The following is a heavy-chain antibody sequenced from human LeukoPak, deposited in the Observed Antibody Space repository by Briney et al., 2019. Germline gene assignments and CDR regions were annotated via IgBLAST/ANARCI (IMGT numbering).Heavy chain of an antibody. CDR1: GFTFSNYG. J-gene: IGHJ4*02. CDR2: ITASSSST. Sequence: HPGGSLRLSCEASGFTFSNYGMSWVRQAPGEGLEWVSAITASSSSTHDADSVQGRFTISRDNSKNTLYLQMNSLRAEDTAVYYCAKDRGKHDFWGQGTLVTVSS. CDR3: AKDRGKHDF. V-gene: IGHV3-23*01.